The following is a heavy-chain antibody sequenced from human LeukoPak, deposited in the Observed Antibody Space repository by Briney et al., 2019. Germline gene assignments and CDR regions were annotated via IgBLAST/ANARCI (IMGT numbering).Heavy chain of an antibody. J-gene: IGHJ6*03. CDR3: VRDPSYGSRCYYYMDV. Sequence: GGSLRLSCAASEFTFARYAMNWVRQAPGKGLEWVSYISSSSFKICYADSVKGRFTISRDNSKNSLYLQMNSLRAEDTAVYYCVRDPSYGSRCYYYMDVWSKGTSVTVS. CDR1: EFTFARYA. D-gene: IGHD6-13*01. V-gene: IGHV3-48*04. CDR2: ISSSSFKI.